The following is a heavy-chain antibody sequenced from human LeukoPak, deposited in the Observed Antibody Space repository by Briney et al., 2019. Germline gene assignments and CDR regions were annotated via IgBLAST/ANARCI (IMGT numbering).Heavy chain of an antibody. Sequence: PGGSLRLSCAASGFTFSNAWMTWVRQAPGKGLEWVANIKQDGSEKYYVDSVKGRFTISRDNAKNSLFLQMNSLRDEDTALYYCARDRTTSTGYNLMGFDNWGQGTLVTVSS. CDR2: IKQDGSEK. CDR3: ARDRTTSTGYNLMGFDN. D-gene: IGHD5-24*01. CDR1: GFTFSNAW. J-gene: IGHJ4*02. V-gene: IGHV3-7*01.